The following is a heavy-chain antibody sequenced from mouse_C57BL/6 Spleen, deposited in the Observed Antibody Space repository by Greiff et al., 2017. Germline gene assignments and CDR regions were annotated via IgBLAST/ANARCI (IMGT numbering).Heavy chain of an antibody. CDR2: INPSNGGT. Sequence: QVHVKQPGTELVKPGASVKLSCKASGYTFTSYWMHWVKQRPGQGLEWIGNINPSNGGTNYNEKFKSKATLTVDKSSSTAYMQLSSLTSEDSAVYYCARSRWDYAMDYWGQGTSVTVSS. D-gene: IGHD4-1*01. J-gene: IGHJ4*01. CDR3: ARSRWDYAMDY. CDR1: GYTFTSYW. V-gene: IGHV1-53*01.